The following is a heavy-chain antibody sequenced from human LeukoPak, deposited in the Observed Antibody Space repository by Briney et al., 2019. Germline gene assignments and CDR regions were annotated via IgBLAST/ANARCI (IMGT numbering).Heavy chain of an antibody. V-gene: IGHV3-21*01. CDR2: ISSSSSYI. D-gene: IGHD2-8*01. CDR3: ARAGLGMVAWGAFDI. J-gene: IGHJ3*02. Sequence: GWSLRLSCGASGLTFSCHLLNEFGPAPGKGLEWVSSISSSSSYIYYADSVKGRFTISRDNAKKELYMQMNSLRAEDTAVYYYARAGLGMVAWGAFDIWGQGTMVTVSS. CDR1: GLTFSCHL.